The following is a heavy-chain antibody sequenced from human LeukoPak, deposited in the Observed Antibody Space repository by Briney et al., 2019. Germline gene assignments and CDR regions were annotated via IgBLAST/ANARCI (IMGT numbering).Heavy chain of an antibody. D-gene: IGHD3-3*01. J-gene: IGHJ4*02. CDR2: INAGNGNT. CDR3: ARGFLGGPLSWSGNYFDF. V-gene: IGHV1-3*01. Sequence: ASVKVSCKASGYTFTSYAMHWVRQAPGQRLEWMGWINAGNGNTKYSQKFQGRVTITRDTSASTAYMELSSLRSEDTAVYYCARGFLGGPLSWSGNYFDFWGQGTLVTVSS. CDR1: GYTFTSYA.